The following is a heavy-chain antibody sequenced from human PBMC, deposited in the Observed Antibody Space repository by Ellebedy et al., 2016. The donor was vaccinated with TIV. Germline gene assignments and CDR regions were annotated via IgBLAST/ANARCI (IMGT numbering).Heavy chain of an antibody. J-gene: IGHJ3*02. CDR3: ASNPTELLLAFDI. CDR2: ISYDGSNK. Sequence: PGGSLRLSCAASGFTFSSFAMHWVRQVPGKGLEWVAVISYDGSNKYYADSVKGRFTISRDNSKSTLYLQMNSLRAEDTAVYYCASNPTELLLAFDIWGQGTMVTVSS. V-gene: IGHV3-30-3*01. D-gene: IGHD1-7*01. CDR1: GFTFSSFA.